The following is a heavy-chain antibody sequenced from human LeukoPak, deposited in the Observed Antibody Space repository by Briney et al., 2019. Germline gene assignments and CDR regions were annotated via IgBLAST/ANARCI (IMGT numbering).Heavy chain of an antibody. CDR3: TKESPYISPRIYFFDS. V-gene: IGHV3-23*01. CDR2: ISAGSEAT. CDR1: GFTFSSYA. D-gene: IGHD5-12*01. Sequence: GGSLRLSCAASGFTFSSYAMSWVRQAPGKGLEWVSAISAGSEATYYADSVKGRFAISRDNSWNTLFLQMNSLRADDTAVYYCTKESPYISPRIYFFDSWGQGTRVTVSS. J-gene: IGHJ4*02.